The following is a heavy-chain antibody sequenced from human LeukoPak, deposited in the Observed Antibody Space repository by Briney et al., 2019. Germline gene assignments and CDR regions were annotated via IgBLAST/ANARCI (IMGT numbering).Heavy chain of an antibody. D-gene: IGHD2-15*01. Sequence: SETLSLTCGVYGGSFSGYYWSWIRQPPGKGLEWIGEINHSGSTNYNPSLKSRVTISVDTSKNQFSLKLSSVTAADTAVYYCARGLSAIVYWGQGTLVTVSS. CDR1: GGSFSGYY. CDR3: ARGLSAIVY. J-gene: IGHJ4*02. V-gene: IGHV4-34*01. CDR2: INHSGST.